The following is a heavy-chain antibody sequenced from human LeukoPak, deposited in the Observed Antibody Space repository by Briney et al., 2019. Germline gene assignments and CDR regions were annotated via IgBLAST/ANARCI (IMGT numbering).Heavy chain of an antibody. D-gene: IGHD6-13*01. V-gene: IGHV3-7*01. Sequence: GGSLRLSCEVSGFTSTDFWMNWVRQAPGKGPEWVASIRQDGSEKTYVDSVKGRFTISRDNTKNSLSLQLNGLRAEDTAVYYCARDGTAPGLYFDLWGQGTLVTVSS. J-gene: IGHJ4*01. CDR2: IRQDGSEK. CDR1: GFTSTDFW. CDR3: ARDGTAPGLYFDL.